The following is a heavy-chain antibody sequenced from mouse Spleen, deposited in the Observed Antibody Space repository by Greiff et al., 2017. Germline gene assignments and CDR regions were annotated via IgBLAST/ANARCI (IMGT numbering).Heavy chain of an antibody. CDR1: GYTFTSYV. V-gene: IGHV1-14*01. Sequence: EVQLQQSGPELVKPGASVKMSCKASGYTFTSYVMHWVKQKPGQGLEWIGYINPYNDGTKYNEKFKGKATLTSDKSSSTAYMELSSLTSEDSAVYYCARSPYYYGSSYDYWGQGTTLTVSS. CDR2: INPYNDGT. J-gene: IGHJ2*01. D-gene: IGHD1-1*01. CDR3: ARSPYYYGSSYDY.